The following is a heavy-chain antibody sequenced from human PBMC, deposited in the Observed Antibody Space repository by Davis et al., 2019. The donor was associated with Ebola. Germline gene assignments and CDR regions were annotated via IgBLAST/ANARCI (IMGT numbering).Heavy chain of an antibody. CDR1: GGSISSYY. Sequence: SETLSLTCTVSGGSISSYYWSWIRQPPGKGLEWIGYIYYSGSTNYNPSLKSRVTISVETSKNQFSLKLSSVTAADTAVYYCARHEPYYYYYGMDVWGQGTTVTVSS. CDR3: ARHEPYYYYYGMDV. V-gene: IGHV4-59*08. CDR2: IYYSGST. J-gene: IGHJ6*02.